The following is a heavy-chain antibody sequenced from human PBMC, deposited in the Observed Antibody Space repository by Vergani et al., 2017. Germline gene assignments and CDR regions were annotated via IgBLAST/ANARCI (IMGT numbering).Heavy chain of an antibody. CDR2: IYYTGST. Sequence: QVQLQESGPGLVKPSETLSLTCIVSGVSISTYYWNWIRQPPGKGLEWIGFIYYTGSTNYNPSLKGRVTISSDASKNQISLSLTSGNAAATAVYYCAKYGGGVTPFDSGGQGTLVTVSS. V-gene: IGHV4-59*01. CDR3: AKYGGGVTPFDS. J-gene: IGHJ4*02. CDR1: GVSISTYY. D-gene: IGHD2-21*01.